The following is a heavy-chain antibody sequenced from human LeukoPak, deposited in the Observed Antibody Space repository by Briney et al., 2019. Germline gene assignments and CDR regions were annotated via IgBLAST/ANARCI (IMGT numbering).Heavy chain of an antibody. V-gene: IGHV1-46*01. CDR1: GYTFTSYY. D-gene: IGHD6-13*01. CDR2: INPSGGST. Sequence: ASVKVSCKASGYTFTSYYMHWVRQAPGQGLEWMGIINPSGGSTSYAQKFQGRVTMTTDTSTSTAHMELRSLTSDDTAVYYCAKDSLGIAAAVEYWGQGTLVTVSS. CDR3: AKDSLGIAAAVEY. J-gene: IGHJ4*02.